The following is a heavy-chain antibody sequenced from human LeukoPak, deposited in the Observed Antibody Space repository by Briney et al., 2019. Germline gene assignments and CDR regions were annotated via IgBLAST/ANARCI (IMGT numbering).Heavy chain of an antibody. CDR2: ISGSGGST. D-gene: IGHD3-10*01. CDR3: AKDLRITMVRGAFDI. J-gene: IGHJ3*02. Sequence: GGSLRLPCAASGFTFSSYAMSWVRQAPGKGLEWVSAISGSGGSTYYADSVKGRFTISRDNSKNTLYLQMNSLRAEDTAVYYCAKDLRITMVRGAFDIWGQGTMVTVSS. CDR1: GFTFSSYA. V-gene: IGHV3-23*01.